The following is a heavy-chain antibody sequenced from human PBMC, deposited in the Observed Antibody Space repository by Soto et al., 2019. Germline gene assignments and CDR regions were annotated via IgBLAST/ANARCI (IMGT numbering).Heavy chain of an antibody. CDR2: IWYDGSNK. J-gene: IGHJ4*02. CDR3: ARDSGLIYYFDY. Sequence: GGSLRLSCAASGFTFSSYGMHWVRQAPGKGLEWVAVIWYDGSNKYYADSVKGRFTISRDNSKNTLYLQMNSLRAEDTAVYYCARDSGLIYYFDYWGQGTLVTVSS. CDR1: GFTFSSYG. V-gene: IGHV3-33*01. D-gene: IGHD2-15*01.